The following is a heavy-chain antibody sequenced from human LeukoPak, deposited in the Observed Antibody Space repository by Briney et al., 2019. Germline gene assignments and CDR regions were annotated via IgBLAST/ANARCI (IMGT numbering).Heavy chain of an antibody. J-gene: IGHJ3*02. D-gene: IGHD3-22*01. V-gene: IGHV3-23*01. Sequence: GGSLRLSCAASGFTFSSYSMNWVRQAPGKGLEWVSGISDSGDITYYADSVKGRFTISRDNSKNTLYLQMNSLRAEDTAVYYCAREDSSGYYNPLAFDIWGQGTMVTVSS. CDR3: AREDSSGYYNPLAFDI. CDR2: ISDSGDIT. CDR1: GFTFSSYS.